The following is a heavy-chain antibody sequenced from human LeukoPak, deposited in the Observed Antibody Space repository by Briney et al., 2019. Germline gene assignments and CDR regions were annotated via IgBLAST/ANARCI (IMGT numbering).Heavy chain of an antibody. CDR1: GYTFTSYA. CDR2: INTNTGNP. J-gene: IGHJ2*01. Sequence: GASVKVFCKASGYTFTSYAMNWVRQAPGQGLEWMGWINTNTGNPTYAQGFTGRFVFSLDTSVSTAYLQISSLKAEDTAVYYCARESTNYDFWSGYLVHFDLWGRGTLVTVSS. CDR3: ARESTNYDFWSGYLVHFDL. D-gene: IGHD3-3*01. V-gene: IGHV7-4-1*02.